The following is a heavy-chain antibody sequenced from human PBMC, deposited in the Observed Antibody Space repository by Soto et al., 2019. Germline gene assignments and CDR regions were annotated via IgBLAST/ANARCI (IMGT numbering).Heavy chain of an antibody. D-gene: IGHD2-2*01. J-gene: IGHJ3*02. CDR3: ARHSPYCSSTICYDAFDI. V-gene: IGHV5-51*01. CDR2: IYPGDSDT. CDR1: GYSFTSYW. Sequence: GESLKISCKGSGYSFTSYWIGWVRQMPGKGLEWMGIIYPGDSDTRYSPSFQGQVTISADKSISTAYLQWSSLKASDTAMYYCARHSPYCSSTICYDAFDIWGQGTMVTVSS.